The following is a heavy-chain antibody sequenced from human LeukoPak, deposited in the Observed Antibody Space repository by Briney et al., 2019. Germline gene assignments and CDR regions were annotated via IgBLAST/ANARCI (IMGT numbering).Heavy chain of an antibody. V-gene: IGHV4-59*01. Sequence: PSETLSLTCTVSGGSISSYYWSWIRQPPGKGLEWIGYIYYSGSTNYNPSLKSRVTISVDTSKNQFSLKLSSVTAADTAVYYCARRVGVWYGDYESRWYYFDYWGQGTLVTVSS. CDR1: GGSISSYY. J-gene: IGHJ4*02. CDR2: IYYSGST. CDR3: ARRVGVWYGDYESRWYYFDY. D-gene: IGHD4-17*01.